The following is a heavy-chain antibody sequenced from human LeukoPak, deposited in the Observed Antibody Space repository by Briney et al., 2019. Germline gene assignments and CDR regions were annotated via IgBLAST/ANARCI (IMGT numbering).Heavy chain of an antibody. D-gene: IGHD3-22*01. CDR1: GFTVSSNY. J-gene: IGHJ4*02. CDR2: IYSGGSA. Sequence: GGSLRLSCAASGFTVSSNYMSWVRQAPGKGLEWVSVIYSGGSAYYADSVKGRFTISRDNSKNTLYLQMNSLRAEDRAVYYCARGLAAPYYYDTSGYFDFWGQGTLVTVSS. V-gene: IGHV3-53*01. CDR3: ARGLAAPYYYDTSGYFDF.